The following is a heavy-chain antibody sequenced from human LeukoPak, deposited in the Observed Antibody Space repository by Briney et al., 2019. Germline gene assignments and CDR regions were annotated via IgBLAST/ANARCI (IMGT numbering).Heavy chain of an antibody. V-gene: IGHV1-69*01. D-gene: IGHD4-17*01. J-gene: IGHJ4*02. Sequence: GSSVKVSCKASVGTFSSYAISWVRQAPGQGLEWMGGIIPIFGTANYAQQFQGRVTITADESTSTAYMELSSLRSEDTAVYYCARVIPRYGDYSRNFDYWGQGTLVTVSS. CDR2: IIPIFGTA. CDR1: VGTFSSYA. CDR3: ARVIPRYGDYSRNFDY.